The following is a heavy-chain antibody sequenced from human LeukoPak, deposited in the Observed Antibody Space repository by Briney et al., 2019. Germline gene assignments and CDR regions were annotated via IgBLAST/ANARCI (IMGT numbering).Heavy chain of an antibody. D-gene: IGHD6-13*01. CDR2: INPNSGGT. Sequence: GASVKVSCKASGYTFTGYYMHWVRQAPGQGLEWMGWINPNSGGTNYAQKFQGRVTMTRDTSISTAYMELSRLRSDDTAVYYCARAHYYSSSWYYYYYYMDVWGKGTTVTVSS. CDR1: GYTFTGYY. CDR3: ARAHYYSSSWYYYYYYMDV. J-gene: IGHJ6*03. V-gene: IGHV1-2*02.